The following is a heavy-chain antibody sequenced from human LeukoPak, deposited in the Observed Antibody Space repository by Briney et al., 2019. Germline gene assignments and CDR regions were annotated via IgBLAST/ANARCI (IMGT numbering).Heavy chain of an antibody. J-gene: IGHJ5*02. Sequence: GESLKISCKGSGYSFTSYWIGWVRQMPGKGLEWMGIIYPGDSDTRYSPSFQGQVTISADKSISTAYLQWSSLKASDTAMYYCARTPSIAAASNWFDPWGQGTLVTVSS. CDR1: GYSFTSYW. V-gene: IGHV5-51*01. CDR2: IYPGDSDT. CDR3: ARTPSIAAASNWFDP. D-gene: IGHD6-13*01.